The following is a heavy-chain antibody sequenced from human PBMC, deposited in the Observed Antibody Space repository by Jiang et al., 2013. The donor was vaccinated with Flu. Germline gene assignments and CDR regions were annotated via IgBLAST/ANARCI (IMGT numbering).Heavy chain of an antibody. CDR3: ATYAFEV. CDR2: TYYRSKWYN. V-gene: IGHV6-1*01. J-gene: IGHJ3*01. Sequence: SRGLEWLGRTYYRSKWYNDFATSVKSRITINPDTSKNQFSLQLTSVTPDDTAIYYCATYAFEVWGQGTMVTVSS.